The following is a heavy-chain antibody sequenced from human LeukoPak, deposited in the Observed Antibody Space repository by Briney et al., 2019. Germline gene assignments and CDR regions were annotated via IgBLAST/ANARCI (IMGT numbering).Heavy chain of an antibody. CDR2: IYYGVST. Sequence: SETLSLTCTVSGGSISSYYWSWIRQPPGKGLEWIGCIYYGVSTNYNPSLKSRVTISLDTSKKQISLKVRSVTAADTAIYYCARLLADNWFDPWGQGTLVTVSS. CDR3: ARLLADNWFDP. V-gene: IGHV4-59*08. D-gene: IGHD6-13*01. J-gene: IGHJ5*02. CDR1: GGSISSYY.